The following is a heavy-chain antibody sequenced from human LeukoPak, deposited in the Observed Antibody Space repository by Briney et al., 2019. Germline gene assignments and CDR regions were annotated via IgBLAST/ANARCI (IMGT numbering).Heavy chain of an antibody. Sequence: SVKVYCKASGGTFSSYTISWVRQAPGQGLEWMGRIIPILGIANYAQKFQGRVTITADKSTSTAYMELSSLRSEDTAVYYCARDYGYYSNHPYYYYYMDVWGKGTTVTVSS. V-gene: IGHV1-69*04. D-gene: IGHD4-11*01. CDR3: ARDYGYYSNHPYYYYYMDV. J-gene: IGHJ6*03. CDR1: GGTFSSYT. CDR2: IIPILGIA.